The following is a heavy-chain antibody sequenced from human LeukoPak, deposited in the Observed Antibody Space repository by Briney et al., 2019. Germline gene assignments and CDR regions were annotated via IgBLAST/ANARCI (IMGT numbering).Heavy chain of an antibody. CDR2: IYSGGST. Sequence: GGSLRLSCAASAFTVSSNYMSWVREAPGKGVEWVSVIYSGGSTYYADSVKGRFTISRDNSKNTLYLQMNSLRAEDTAVYYCARDESSIGSPLPRYWGQGTLVTVSS. D-gene: IGHD3-10*01. CDR1: AFTVSSNY. CDR3: ARDESSIGSPLPRY. V-gene: IGHV3-53*05. J-gene: IGHJ4*02.